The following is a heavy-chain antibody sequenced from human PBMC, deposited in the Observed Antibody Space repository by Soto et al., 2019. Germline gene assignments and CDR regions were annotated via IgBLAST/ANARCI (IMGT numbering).Heavy chain of an antibody. Sequence: PGGSLRLSCAASGFTFCSYAMGWVRQAPGKGLEWVSAISGSGGSTYYADSVKGRFTISRDNSKNTLYLQMNSLRAEDTAVYYCAKVLNYYYYYGMDVWGQGTTVTVSS. V-gene: IGHV3-23*01. J-gene: IGHJ6*02. CDR1: GFTFCSYA. CDR2: ISGSGGST. CDR3: AKVLNYYYYYGMDV.